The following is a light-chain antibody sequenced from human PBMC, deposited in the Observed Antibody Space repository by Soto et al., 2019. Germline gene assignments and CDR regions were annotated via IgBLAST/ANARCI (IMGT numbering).Light chain of an antibody. J-gene: IGKJ1*01. CDR3: QQYGGSLWT. CDR2: DVS. CDR1: QSVSSNS. Sequence: ELVLTQSPGTLSLSPGERATLSCRASQSVSSNSLAWYQQNRGQAPRLIIYDVSSRATGIPDRFSGSGSGTDFTLTITRLETEDSASYFCQQYGGSLWTFGQGTKVDIK. V-gene: IGKV3-20*01.